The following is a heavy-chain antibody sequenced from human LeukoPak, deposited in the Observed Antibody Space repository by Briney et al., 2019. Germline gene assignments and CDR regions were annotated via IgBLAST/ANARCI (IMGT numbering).Heavy chain of an antibody. V-gene: IGHV3-15*01. D-gene: IGHD1-26*01. CDR3: TSEDQGGFDY. CDR1: GFTFSNAW. J-gene: IGHJ4*02. Sequence: GGSLRLSCVASGFTFSNAWMSWVRQAPIKGLEWVGRIKRKIDGETTDYAAPAKGRFTISRDDSKNTLYLQMNSPKTEDTAVYYCTSEDQGGFDYWGRGTLVTVSS. CDR2: IKRKIDGETT.